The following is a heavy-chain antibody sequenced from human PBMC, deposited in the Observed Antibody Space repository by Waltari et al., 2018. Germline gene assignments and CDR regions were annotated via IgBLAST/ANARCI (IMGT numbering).Heavy chain of an antibody. CDR1: GAPFSSYY. CDR2: IRHPGNT. D-gene: IGHD3-3*01. V-gene: IGHV4-34*01. J-gene: IGHJ5*02. CDR3: TRGGNYDFWSHSPFVDP. Sequence: QVQLQQWGAGLLKPSETLSPTCAVSGAPFSSYYWGGVRHVPGKGLEWIGQIRHPGNTNYNPSLQSRVAISIDTSRNQFSLRVFSVTAADTGLYFCTRGGNYDFWSHSPFVDPWGQGTQVSVSS.